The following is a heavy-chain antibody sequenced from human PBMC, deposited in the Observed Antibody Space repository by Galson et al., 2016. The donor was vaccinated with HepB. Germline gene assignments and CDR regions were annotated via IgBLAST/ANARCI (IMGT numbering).Heavy chain of an antibody. D-gene: IGHD2-21*02. J-gene: IGHJ4*02. CDR2: ISSSTSYI. Sequence: SLRLSCAASGFFFSGRAMSWVRQAPGKGLEWVSFISSSTSYIYYADSVKGRFTISRDNAKNSLYLQMNSLRAEDTAVYYCARDSSAGDISWGQGTLVTVSS. CDR1: GFFFSGRA. V-gene: IGHV3-21*01. CDR3: ARDSSAGDIS.